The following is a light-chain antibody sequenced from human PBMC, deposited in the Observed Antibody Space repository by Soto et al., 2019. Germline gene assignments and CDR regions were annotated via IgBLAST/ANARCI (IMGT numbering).Light chain of an antibody. CDR1: STDVDSYNL. CDR3: CSYADSTTS. V-gene: IGLV2-23*01. Sequence: QSALTQPASVSGSPGQSITISCTGTSTDVDSYNLVSWYRQHPGKAPKLMIYEATKRPSGVSNRFSGSIYGNTASLSISGLQAEDEADYYCCSYADSTTSFGGGTQLTVL. CDR2: EAT. J-gene: IGLJ2*01.